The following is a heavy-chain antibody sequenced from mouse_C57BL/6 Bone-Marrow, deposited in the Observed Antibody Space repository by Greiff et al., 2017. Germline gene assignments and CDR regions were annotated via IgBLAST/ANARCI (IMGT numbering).Heavy chain of an antibody. CDR1: GYTFTSYW. V-gene: IGHV1-59*01. CDR2: IDPSDSYT. D-gene: IGHD1-1*01. Sequence: QVQLQQPGAELVRPGTSVKLSCKASGYTFTSYWMHWVKQRPGQGLEWIGVIDPSDSYTNYNQKFKGKATLTVDTSSSTAYLQLSSLTSADSAVYYYARGTSWYFDYWGQGTTLTVSS. CDR3: ARGTSWYFDY. J-gene: IGHJ2*01.